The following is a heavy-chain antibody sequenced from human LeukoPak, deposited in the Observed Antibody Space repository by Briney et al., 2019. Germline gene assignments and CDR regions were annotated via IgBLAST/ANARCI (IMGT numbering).Heavy chain of an antibody. CDR2: XNPNSGGT. D-gene: IGHD5-18*01. Sequence: GASXKVXCKASGXXXXXXXXXXVXQAPGXXXXXXGWXNPNSGGTNYAQKFQGRVTMTRDTSISTAYMELSRLRSDDTAVYYCARAPRVQLWLLREYYFDYWGQGTLVTVSS. CDR3: ARAPRVQLWLLREYYFDY. V-gene: IGHV1-2*02. CDR1: GXXXXXXX. J-gene: IGHJ4*02.